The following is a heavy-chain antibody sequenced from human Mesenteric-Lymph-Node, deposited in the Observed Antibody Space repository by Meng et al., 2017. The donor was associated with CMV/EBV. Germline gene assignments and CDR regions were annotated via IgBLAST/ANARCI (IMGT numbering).Heavy chain of an antibody. CDR1: TVSRYA. Sequence: TVSRYAIAWVRRTPVQGLEWMGGIIPIFSTANCAQKFQGRVTITTDESTSTAYMALSSLRSEDTAVYYCARQSRYSSGWAGGYGMDVWGQGTTVTVSS. V-gene: IGHV1-69*05. CDR3: ARQSRYSSGWAGGYGMDV. J-gene: IGHJ6*02. D-gene: IGHD6-19*01. CDR2: IIPIFSTA.